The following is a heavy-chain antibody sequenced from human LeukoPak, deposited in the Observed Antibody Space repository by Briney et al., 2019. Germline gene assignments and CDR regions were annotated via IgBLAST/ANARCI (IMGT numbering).Heavy chain of an antibody. CDR3: ARDRYNSGIVDY. V-gene: IGHV3-74*01. CDR1: GFTFSSSW. D-gene: IGHD3-10*01. J-gene: IGHJ4*02. Sequence: GGSLRLSCAASGFTFSSSWMHWVRQAPGKGLVWVSRINSDGSTTNYADSVKGRFTISRDNAKNTLYLQMNSLRAEDTAVYYCARDRYNSGIVDYWGQGTLVTVSS. CDR2: INSDGSTT.